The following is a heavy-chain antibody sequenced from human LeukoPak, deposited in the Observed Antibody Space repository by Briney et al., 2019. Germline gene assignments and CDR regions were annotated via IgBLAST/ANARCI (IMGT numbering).Heavy chain of an antibody. Sequence: PSETLSLTCAVYGGSFSGYYWSWIRQPPGKGLEWIGKINHSGSTNYNPSLKSRVTISVDTSKNQFSLKLSSVTAADTAVYYCARVGNMTTVTTTTYGMDVWGQGTTVTVSS. J-gene: IGHJ6*02. V-gene: IGHV4-34*01. CDR1: GGSFSGYY. CDR2: INHSGST. D-gene: IGHD4-17*01. CDR3: ARVGNMTTVTTTTYGMDV.